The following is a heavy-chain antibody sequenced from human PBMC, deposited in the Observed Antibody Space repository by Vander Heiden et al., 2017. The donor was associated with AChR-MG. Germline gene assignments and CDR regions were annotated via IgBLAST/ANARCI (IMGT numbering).Heavy chain of an antibody. V-gene: IGHV1-2*02. D-gene: IGHD2-2*01. CDR3: ARTYCSGTSCYRAFEI. Sequence: QVQLVQSGAEVKTPGASVKVSCKASGYTFTNYYVHWVRPAPGQGLEWMGWINPSSGDTNYAQKCQGRVTMTRDTSINTAYMELSGLRSDDTAVYYCARTYCSGTSCYRAFEIWGQGTMVTVSS. J-gene: IGHJ3*02. CDR2: INPSSGDT. CDR1: GYTFTNYY.